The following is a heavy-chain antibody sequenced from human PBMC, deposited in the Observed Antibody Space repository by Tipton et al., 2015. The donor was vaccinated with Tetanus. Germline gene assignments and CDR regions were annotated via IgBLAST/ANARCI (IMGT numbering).Heavy chain of an antibody. J-gene: IGHJ4*02. CDR3: ARDSILDYYDSSEVY. V-gene: IGHV3-48*01. CDR1: GFTFSSYS. D-gene: IGHD3-22*01. CDR2: ISSSSSTI. Sequence: SLRLSCAASGFTFSSYSMNWVRQAPGKGLEWVSYISSSSSTIYYADSVKGRFTISRDNAKNSLYLQMNSLRAEDTAVYYCARDSILDYYDSSEVYWGQGTLVTVSS.